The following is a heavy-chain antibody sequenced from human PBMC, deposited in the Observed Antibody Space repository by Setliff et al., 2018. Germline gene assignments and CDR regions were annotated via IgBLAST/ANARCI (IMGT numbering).Heavy chain of an antibody. Sequence: KPSETLSLTCTVSGGSISSGDYYWSWIRQPPGKGLEWLGEINHSGSTNYNPSLKSRVTMSVDTSKNQFSLKLSSVTAADTAVYYCARKGISALSGALDMWGQGTMVTVSS. D-gene: IGHD1-26*01. J-gene: IGHJ3*02. CDR1: GGSISSGDYY. CDR3: ARKGISALSGALDM. V-gene: IGHV4-39*07. CDR2: INHSGST.